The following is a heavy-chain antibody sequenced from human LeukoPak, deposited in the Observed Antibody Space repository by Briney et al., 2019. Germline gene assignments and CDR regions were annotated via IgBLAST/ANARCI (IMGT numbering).Heavy chain of an antibody. Sequence: SGTLSLTCAVSGGSISSSNWWSWVRQPPGKGLEWIGEMYDSRNTNYNPSLKSRVTISVDKSKNQFSLKLNSVTAADTAVYYCARVLRGGFEYFDYWGQGTLVTVSS. D-gene: IGHD3-16*01. CDR1: GGSISSSNW. J-gene: IGHJ4*02. V-gene: IGHV4-4*02. CDR3: ARVLRGGFEYFDY. CDR2: MYDSRNT.